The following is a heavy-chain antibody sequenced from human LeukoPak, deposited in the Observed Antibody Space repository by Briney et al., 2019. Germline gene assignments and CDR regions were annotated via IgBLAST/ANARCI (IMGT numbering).Heavy chain of an antibody. Sequence: PGGSLRLSCAASGFTLGIYAMSWVRQAPGKGLEWVSGISNTGLTTYYLGSVKGRFTISRDSSKNTLNLQMDSLRTEDTAVYYCAKVRKGVGAFDIWGQGIMVTVSS. CDR3: AKVRKGVGAFDI. CDR1: GFTLGIYA. CDR2: ISNTGLTT. D-gene: IGHD3-16*01. J-gene: IGHJ3*02. V-gene: IGHV3-23*01.